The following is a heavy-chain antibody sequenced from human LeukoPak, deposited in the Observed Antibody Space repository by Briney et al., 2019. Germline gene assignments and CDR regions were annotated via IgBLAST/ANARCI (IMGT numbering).Heavy chain of an antibody. D-gene: IGHD3-3*01. V-gene: IGHV4-39*07. CDR3: ARGVTIFGVVVFRGTTHAFDI. J-gene: IGHJ3*02. CDR1: GGSISSSSYY. CDR2: IYYSGST. Sequence: SETLSLTCTVSGGSISSSSYYWGWIRQPPGKGLEWIGSIYYSGSTYYNPSLKSRVTISVDTSKNQFSLKLSSVTAADTAVYYCARGVTIFGVVVFRGTTHAFDIWGQGTMVTVSS.